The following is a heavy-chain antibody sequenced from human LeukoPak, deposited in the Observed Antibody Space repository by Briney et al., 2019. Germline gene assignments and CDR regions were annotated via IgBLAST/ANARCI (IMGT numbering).Heavy chain of an antibody. CDR2: IYYSGST. Sequence: PPQTLSLTCTVSGGSISSGDYYWGWIRQPPGKGLEWIGYIYYSGSTYYNPSLKSRVTISVDTSKNQFSLKLSSVTAADTAVYYCARGKPDWPGIPSGYSALVWFDPWGQGTLVTVSS. CDR3: ARGKPDWPGIPSGYSALVWFDP. D-gene: IGHD3-3*01. J-gene: IGHJ5*02. V-gene: IGHV4-30-4*01. CDR1: GGSISSGDYY.